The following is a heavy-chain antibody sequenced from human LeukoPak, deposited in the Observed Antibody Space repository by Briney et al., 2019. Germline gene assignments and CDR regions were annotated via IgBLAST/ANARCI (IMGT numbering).Heavy chain of an antibody. D-gene: IGHD5-24*01. V-gene: IGHV3-23*01. CDR1: GFTFSSNA. Sequence: PGGSLRLSCAASGFTFSSNAMSWVRQAPGKGLEWVAVISGGGGTTDYADSVKGRFTISRDNSKNTLYLQMNSLRAEDTAVYYCAKATPLDGYNSYWGQGTLVTVSS. CDR3: AKATPLDGYNSY. J-gene: IGHJ4*02. CDR2: ISGGGGTT.